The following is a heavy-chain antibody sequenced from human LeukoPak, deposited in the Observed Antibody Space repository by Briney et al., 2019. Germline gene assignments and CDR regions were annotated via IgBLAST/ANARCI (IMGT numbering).Heavy chain of an antibody. D-gene: IGHD1-14*01. Sequence: GASVKVSCKASGYTFTSYGISWVQQAPGQGLEWMGWISAYNGNTNYAQKLQGRVTMTTDTSTSTAYMELRSLRSDDTAVYYCARDHNAERIPTYYYYGMDVWGQGTTVTVSS. CDR1: GYTFTSYG. J-gene: IGHJ6*02. CDR3: ARDHNAERIPTYYYYGMDV. V-gene: IGHV1-18*01. CDR2: ISAYNGNT.